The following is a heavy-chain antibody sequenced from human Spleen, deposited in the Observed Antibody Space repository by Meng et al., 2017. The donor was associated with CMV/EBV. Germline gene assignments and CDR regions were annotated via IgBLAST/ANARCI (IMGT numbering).Heavy chain of an antibody. CDR3: ARDADYYDSSRDY. J-gene: IGHJ4*02. V-gene: IGHV4-39*07. CDR2: IYYSGST. Sequence: PRWQESGPGLVKPSETLSLTCTVSGGSTSSSSYYWGWIRQPPGKGLEWIGSIYYSGSTYYNPSLKSRVTISVDTSKNQFSLKLSSVTAADTAVYYCARDADYYDSSRDYWGQGTLVTVSS. D-gene: IGHD3-22*01. CDR1: GGSTSSSSYY.